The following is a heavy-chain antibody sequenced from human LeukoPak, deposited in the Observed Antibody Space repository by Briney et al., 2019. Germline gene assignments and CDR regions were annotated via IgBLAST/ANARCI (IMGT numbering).Heavy chain of an antibody. CDR3: ARGRSSPMDV. D-gene: IGHD2-2*01. V-gene: IGHV4-39*07. J-gene: IGHJ6*02. CDR1: NGFISTSGFY. CDR2: IYYYGST. Sequence: SETLSLTCTVSNGFISTSGFYWGWIRQPPGKGLEWIGKIYYYGSTYYNPSLKSRVTISLDMSKNRFSLKLSSVTAADTAVYYCARGRSSPMDVWGQGTTVTVSS.